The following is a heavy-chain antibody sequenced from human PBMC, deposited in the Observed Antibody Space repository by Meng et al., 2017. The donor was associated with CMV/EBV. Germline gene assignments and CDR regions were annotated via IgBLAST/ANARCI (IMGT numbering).Heavy chain of an antibody. V-gene: IGHV3-74*01. CDR2: INGDGSST. J-gene: IGHJ6*02. Sequence: GGSLRLSCAASGFTFSSYWMHWVRQAPGKGLVWVSRINGDGSSTSYADSVKGRFTISRDNAKNTLYLQMNSLRAEDTAVYYCAREVDCSSTSCYSFDYYYGMDVWGQGTTVTVSS. CDR1: GFTFSSYW. CDR3: AREVDCSSTSCYSFDYYYGMDV. D-gene: IGHD2-2*01.